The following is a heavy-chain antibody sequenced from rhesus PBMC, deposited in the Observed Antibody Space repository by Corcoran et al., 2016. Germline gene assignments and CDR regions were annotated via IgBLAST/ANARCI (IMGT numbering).Heavy chain of an antibody. V-gene: IGHV4-173*01. J-gene: IGHJ5-2*02. D-gene: IGHD2-21*01. CDR3: ARGLVVVAAPHSLDV. CDR1: GCSISSHY. CDR2: ISGRGGST. Sequence: QLQLQESGPGLVKPSETLSLTCAVSGCSISSHYWCLIRQPPGPGLEWIGRISGRGGSTDYNPSLKSRVTISTDTSKNQFSLKLSSVTAADTAVYYCARGLVVVAAPHSLDVWGRGVLVTVSS.